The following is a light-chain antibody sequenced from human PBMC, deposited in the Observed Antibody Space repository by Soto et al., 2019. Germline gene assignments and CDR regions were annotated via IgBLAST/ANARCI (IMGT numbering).Light chain of an antibody. J-gene: IGLJ3*02. CDR3: YSTDSSESHSV. V-gene: IGLV3-10*01. CDR2: EDD. Sequence: SYELTQSPSVSVSPGQTARITCSGDALPTKYVYWYQQKSGQAPVLVIYEDDKRPSGIPERISGSSSGTLATLTISGAHVDDEADYYCYSTDSSESHSVVGGGTKLTVL. CDR1: ALPTKY.